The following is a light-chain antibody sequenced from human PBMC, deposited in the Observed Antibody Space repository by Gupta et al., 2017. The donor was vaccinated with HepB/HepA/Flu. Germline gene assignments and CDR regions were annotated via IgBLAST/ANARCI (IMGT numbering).Light chain of an antibody. J-gene: IGKJ4*01. V-gene: IGKV1-39*01. CDR1: QSISSY. CDR3: QQSYTTPRT. CDR2: AAF. Sequence: DLQLTQSPSSLSASVGDRVTITCRASQSISSYLNWYQQKPGKAPNLLIYAAFTLHSGVPSRFSGSRSGTDFTLTISSLQPEDFATYYCQQSYTTPRTFGGGTKVEIK.